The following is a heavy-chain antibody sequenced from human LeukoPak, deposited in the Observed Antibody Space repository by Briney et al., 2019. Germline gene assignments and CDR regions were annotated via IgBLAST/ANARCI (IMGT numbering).Heavy chain of an antibody. J-gene: IGHJ6*03. CDR1: GGSVSTYY. CDR2: IYTSGRT. D-gene: IGHD2/OR15-2a*01. V-gene: IGHV4-4*09. Sequence: ASETLSLTCSVSGGSVSTYYWSWIRQPPGKGLEWIGSIYTSGRTNYNPSLKSRVTISVDTSKNQFSLRLSSVTAADSAVYFCAGRSQYDYYYYYMDVWGNGTTVTVSS. CDR3: AGRSQYDYYYYYMDV.